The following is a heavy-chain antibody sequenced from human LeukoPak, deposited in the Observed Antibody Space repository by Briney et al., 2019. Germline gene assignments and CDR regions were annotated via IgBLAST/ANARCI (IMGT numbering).Heavy chain of an antibody. D-gene: IGHD3-10*01. Sequence: AGGSLRLSCAASGFTFKTYSMHWVRQAPGRGLEWVANIKQDGSEIHYVDSVKGRFTISRDNAKNSLYLQMNSLKAEDTAVYYCARYSGSSAIVSWGQGTLVTVPS. V-gene: IGHV3-7*05. J-gene: IGHJ5*01. CDR1: GFTFKTYS. CDR2: IKQDGSEI. CDR3: ARYSGSSAIVS.